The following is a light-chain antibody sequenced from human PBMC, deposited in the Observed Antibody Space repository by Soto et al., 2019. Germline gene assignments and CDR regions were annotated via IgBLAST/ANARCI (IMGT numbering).Light chain of an antibody. CDR1: QSVSSN. Sequence: EIVMTQSPATLSVSSGERATLSCRVSQSVSSNLAWYQQKPGQTPRLLIYGASTRATGIPARFSGSGSGTEFTLTISSLQSEDFAVYYCQQYNSWPPGTFGQGTKLEIK. J-gene: IGKJ2*02. CDR2: GAS. V-gene: IGKV3-15*01. CDR3: QQYNSWPPGT.